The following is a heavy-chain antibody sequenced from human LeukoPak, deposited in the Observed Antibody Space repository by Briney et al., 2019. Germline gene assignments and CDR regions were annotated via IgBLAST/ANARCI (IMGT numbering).Heavy chain of an antibody. J-gene: IGHJ4*02. CDR3: ASELGHAFDY. CDR2: IYYSGST. Sequence: SETLSLTCTVSGGSISSSSYYWGWIRQPPGKGLEWIGSIYYSGSTNYNPSLKSRVTISVDTSKNQFSLKLSSVTAADTAVYYCASELGHAFDYWGQGTLVTVSS. V-gene: IGHV4-39*07. CDR1: GGSISSSSYY. D-gene: IGHD3/OR15-3a*01.